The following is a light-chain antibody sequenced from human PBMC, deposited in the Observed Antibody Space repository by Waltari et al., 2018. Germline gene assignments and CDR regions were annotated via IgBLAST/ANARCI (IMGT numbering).Light chain of an antibody. Sequence: QSALAQPASVSGSPGQSLAISCTGPSSDIGGYNDVSWYQQYPDKAPKLLIYEVTNRHPVGSTRFSGSKSGNSASLTISEIQAEDEADYYCSSYTNTFVVFGGGTKLTVL. V-gene: IGLV2-14*03. CDR3: SSYTNTFVV. CDR2: EVT. CDR1: SSDIGGYND. J-gene: IGLJ2*01.